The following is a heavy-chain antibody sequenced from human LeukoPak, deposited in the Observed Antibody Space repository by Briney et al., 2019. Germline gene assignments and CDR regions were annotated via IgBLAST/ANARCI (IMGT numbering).Heavy chain of an antibody. CDR1: GFTFSGCA. CDR3: AKAPGLRYFDF. J-gene: IGHJ4*02. Sequence: GGSLRLSCAASGFTFSGCAMSWVRQAPGKGLEWVSAISGSGGSTYYADSVKGRFTISRDNSKNTLYLQMNSLRAEDTAVYYCAKAPGLRYFDFWGQGTLVTVSS. CDR2: ISGSGGST. D-gene: IGHD3-9*01. V-gene: IGHV3-23*01.